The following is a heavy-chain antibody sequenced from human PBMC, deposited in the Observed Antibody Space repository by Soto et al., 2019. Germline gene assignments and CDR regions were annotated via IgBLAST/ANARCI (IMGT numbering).Heavy chain of an antibody. V-gene: IGHV3-21*01. CDR3: ARGIAVAGTTYYYYGMDV. CDR1: GFTFSSYS. Sequence: EVQLVESGGGLVKPGGSLRLSCAASGFTFSSYSMNWVRQSPGKGLEWVSSISSSSSYIYYADSVKGRFTISRDNAKNSLYLQMNSLRDEDTAVYYCARGIAVAGTTYYYYGMDVWGQGTTVTVSS. D-gene: IGHD6-19*01. J-gene: IGHJ6*02. CDR2: ISSSSSYI.